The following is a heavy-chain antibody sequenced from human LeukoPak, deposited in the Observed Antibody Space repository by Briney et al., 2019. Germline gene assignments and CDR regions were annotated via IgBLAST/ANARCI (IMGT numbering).Heavy chain of an antibody. D-gene: IGHD6-13*01. CDR2: INHSGST. CDR1: GGSFSGYY. V-gene: IGHV4-34*01. Sequence: PSETLSLTCAVYGGSFSGYYWSWIRQPPGKGLEWIGEINHSGSTNYNPSLKSRVTISVDTSKNQFSLKLSSVTAADTAVYYCARRRIAAAGPTFFDYWGQGTLVTVSS. J-gene: IGHJ4*02. CDR3: ARRRIAAAGPTFFDY.